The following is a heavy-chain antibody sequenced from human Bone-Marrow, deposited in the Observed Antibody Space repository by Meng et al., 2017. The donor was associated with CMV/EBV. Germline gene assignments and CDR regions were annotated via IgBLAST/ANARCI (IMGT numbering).Heavy chain of an antibody. J-gene: IGHJ1*01. V-gene: IGHV4-59*12. CDR1: GGSISSYY. CDR3: ARGLWSGYPRS. Sequence: SETLSLTCTVSGGSISSYYWSWIRQPSGKGLEWIGYIYYSGSTNYNPSLKSRVTISVDTSKNQFSLKLSSVTAADTAVYYCARGLWSGYPRSWGQGTLVTVSS. CDR2: IYYSGST. D-gene: IGHD3-3*01.